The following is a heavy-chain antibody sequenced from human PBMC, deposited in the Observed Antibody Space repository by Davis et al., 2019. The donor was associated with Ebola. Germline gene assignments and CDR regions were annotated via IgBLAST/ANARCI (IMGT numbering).Heavy chain of an antibody. Sequence: PGGSLRLSCAASGFTFSSYSMNWVRQAPGKGLEWVSSISSSSSYIYYADSVKGRFTISRDNAKNSLYLQMNSLRAEDTAVYYCARVNGIRVVVEADVWGQGTTVTVSS. V-gene: IGHV3-21*01. CDR1: GFTFSSYS. CDR3: ARVNGIRVVVEADV. D-gene: IGHD2-15*01. J-gene: IGHJ6*02. CDR2: ISSSSSYI.